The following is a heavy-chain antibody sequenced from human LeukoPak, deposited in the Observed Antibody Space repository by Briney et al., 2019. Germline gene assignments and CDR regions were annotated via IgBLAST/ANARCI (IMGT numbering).Heavy chain of an antibody. J-gene: IGHJ6*03. V-gene: IGHV3-23*01. CDR2: ISGSGGST. CDR1: GFTFDSYA. CDR3: AREGGNGDYFYYMDV. D-gene: IGHD2-8*01. Sequence: GGSLRLSCAASGFTFDSYAMSWVRQAPGKGLEWVSTISGSGGSTYYADSVKGRFTISRDNSKNTLYLRMNSLRAEDTAVYYCAREGGNGDYFYYMDVWGKGTTVTVSS.